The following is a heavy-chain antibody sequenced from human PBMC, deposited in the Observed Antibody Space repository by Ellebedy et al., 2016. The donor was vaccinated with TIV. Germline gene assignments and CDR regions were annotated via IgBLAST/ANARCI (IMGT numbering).Heavy chain of an antibody. J-gene: IGHJ4*02. CDR1: GDSISSRSYY. Sequence: SETLSLTCTVSGDSISSRSYYWGWIRQPPGKGLEWIGSIYYNGGTYYNSSLKSRVAISLDTSQDQFSLRLNSVTAADTGIYYCAGTSTAVPEFDYWGRGTVVTVSA. V-gene: IGHV4-39*07. CDR2: IYYNGGT. D-gene: IGHD6-19*01. CDR3: AGTSTAVPEFDY.